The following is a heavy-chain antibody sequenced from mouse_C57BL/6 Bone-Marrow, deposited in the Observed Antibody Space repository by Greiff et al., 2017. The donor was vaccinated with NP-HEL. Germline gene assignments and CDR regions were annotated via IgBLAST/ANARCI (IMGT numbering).Heavy chain of an antibody. CDR1: GYTFTDYY. CDR3: AYYGSKGFDY. J-gene: IGHJ2*01. CDR2: INPYNGGT. Sequence: DVKLQESGPVLVKPGASVKMSCKASGYTFTDYYMNWVKQSHGKSLEWIGVINPYNGGTSYNQKFKGKATLTVDKSSSTAYMELNSLTSEDSAVYYCAYYGSKGFDYWGQGTTLTVSS. V-gene: IGHV1-19*01. D-gene: IGHD1-1*01.